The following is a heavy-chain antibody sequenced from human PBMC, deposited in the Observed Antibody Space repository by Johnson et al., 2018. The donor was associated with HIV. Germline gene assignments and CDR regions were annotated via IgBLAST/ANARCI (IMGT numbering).Heavy chain of an antibody. Sequence: QVQLVESGGGVVQPGRSLRLSCAASGFTFSNYAMHWVRQAPGKGLEWVAVISYDGSNKYYADSVKGRFTISRDNVKSSLYLQMNSLRAEDTALYYCASPPDAFDIWGQGTMVTVSS. V-gene: IGHV3-30*04. CDR1: GFTFSNYA. CDR3: ASPPDAFDI. CDR2: ISYDGSNK. J-gene: IGHJ3*02.